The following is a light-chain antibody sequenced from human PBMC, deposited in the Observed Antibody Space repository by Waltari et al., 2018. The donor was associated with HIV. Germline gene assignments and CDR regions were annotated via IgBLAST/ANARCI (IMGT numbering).Light chain of an antibody. CDR3: QNYDSAPVA. CDR1: RDISND. CDR2: GAS. V-gene: IGKV1-27*01. Sequence: DIPMSQAPCSLSASVGDRVTITWRASRDISNDLAWYQQKSGEVPKLLIYGASTLRSGVSSRFRGSGSGTEFTLTINGLQPEDVASYYCQNYDSAPVAFGQGTRLEI. J-gene: IGKJ5*01.